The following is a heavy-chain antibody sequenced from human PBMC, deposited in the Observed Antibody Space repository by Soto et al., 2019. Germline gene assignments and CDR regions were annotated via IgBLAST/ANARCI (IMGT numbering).Heavy chain of an antibody. CDR3: VKDRYRYCSGGSCYYFDD. V-gene: IGHV3-30*18. Sequence: TGGSLRLSCAASRFSFSSFGMHWVRQAPGKGLEWVALISYDGHNKNYTDSVKGRFTVSRDNSKNTLYLQMNSLRPEDTAVYYCVKDRYRYCSGGSCYYFDDWGQGTLVTVSS. CDR1: RFSFSSFG. D-gene: IGHD2-15*01. CDR2: ISYDGHNK. J-gene: IGHJ4*02.